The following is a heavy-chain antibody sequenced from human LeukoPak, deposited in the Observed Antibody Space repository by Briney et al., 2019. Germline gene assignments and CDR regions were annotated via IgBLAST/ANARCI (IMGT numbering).Heavy chain of an antibody. D-gene: IGHD6-13*01. Sequence: GESLKISCKGSGYSFTSYWIGWVRQMPGKGLEWMGIIYPGDSDTRYSPSFQGQVTISADKSISTAYLQWSSLKASDTAMYYCARWAPHSADYYYYMDVWGKGTTVTVSS. J-gene: IGHJ6*03. V-gene: IGHV5-51*01. CDR3: ARWAPHSADYYYYMDV. CDR1: GYSFTSYW. CDR2: IYPGDSDT.